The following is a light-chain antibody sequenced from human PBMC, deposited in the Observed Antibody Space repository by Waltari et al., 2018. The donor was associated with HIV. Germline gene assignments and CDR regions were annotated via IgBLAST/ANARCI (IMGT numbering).Light chain of an antibody. CDR2: RND. CDR3: ASWDDNLGHWI. J-gene: IGLJ2*01. CDR1: KSNIGNNY. V-gene: IGLV1-47*01. Sequence: QPKMTQAPSASKTPGHRLTMSCSGSKSNIGNNYIHWYQQIAGAAPRLVMARNDQRPAGVPDRFSGTKSGTSAYLAITGLRLDDEATYFCASWDDNLGHWIFGGGTKLTVL.